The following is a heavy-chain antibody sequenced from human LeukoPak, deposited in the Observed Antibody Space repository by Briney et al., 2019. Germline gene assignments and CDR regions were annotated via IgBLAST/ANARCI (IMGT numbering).Heavy chain of an antibody. CDR3: ARDESYYYGSGSYYSFDY. J-gene: IGHJ4*02. CDR2: ISAYNGNT. Sequence: ASVKVSCKASGYTFTSYGISWVRQAPGQGLEWMGWISAYNGNTNYAQKLQGRVTMTTDTSTSTAYMELRSLRSDDTAVYYCARDESYYYGSGSYYSFDYWGQGTLVTDSS. V-gene: IGHV1-18*04. CDR1: GYTFTSYG. D-gene: IGHD3-10*01.